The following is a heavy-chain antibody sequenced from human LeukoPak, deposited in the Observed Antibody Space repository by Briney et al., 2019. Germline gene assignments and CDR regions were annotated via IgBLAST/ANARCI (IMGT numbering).Heavy chain of an antibody. CDR3: ARENGCSGGSCYLHFDY. CDR2: IIPIFGTA. D-gene: IGHD2-15*01. J-gene: IGHJ4*02. CDR1: GGTFSSYA. V-gene: IGHV1-69*01. Sequence: GSSVKVSCKAAGGTFSSYAISWVRQAPGQGLEWMGGIIPIFGTANYAQKFQGRVTITADESTSTAYMELSSLRSEDTAVYYCARENGCSGGSCYLHFDYWGQGTLVTVSS.